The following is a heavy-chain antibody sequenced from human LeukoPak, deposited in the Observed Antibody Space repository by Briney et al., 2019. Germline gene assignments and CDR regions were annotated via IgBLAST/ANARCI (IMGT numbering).Heavy chain of an antibody. Sequence: GGSLRLSCAASGFTFSSYSMNWVRQASGKGLEWVSYISSSGSTIYYADSVKGRFTISRDNAKNSLYLQMNSLRAEDTAVYYCAELGITMIGGVWGKGTTVTISS. J-gene: IGHJ6*04. V-gene: IGHV3-48*04. CDR3: AELGITMIGGV. CDR2: ISSSGSTI. CDR1: GFTFSSYS. D-gene: IGHD3-10*02.